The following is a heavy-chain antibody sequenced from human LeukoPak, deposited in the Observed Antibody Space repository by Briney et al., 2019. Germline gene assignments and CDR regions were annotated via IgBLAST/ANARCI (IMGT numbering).Heavy chain of an antibody. D-gene: IGHD3-16*01. J-gene: IGHJ6*03. CDR1: GFTFSSYG. Sequence: GGSLRLSCAASGFTFSSYGMHWVRQAPGKGLEWVAFIRYDGSNKYYADSVKGRFTISRDNSKNTLYLQMNSLRAEDTAVYYCARDGGHVWRYYYMDVWGKGTTVTISS. CDR3: ARDGGHVWRYYYMDV. CDR2: IRYDGSNK. V-gene: IGHV3-30*02.